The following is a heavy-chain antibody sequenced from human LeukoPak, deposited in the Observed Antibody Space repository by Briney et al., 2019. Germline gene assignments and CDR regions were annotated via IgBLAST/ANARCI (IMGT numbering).Heavy chain of an antibody. Sequence: ASVKVSCKASGYTFTGYYMHWVRQAPGQGLEWMGWINPNSGGTNYAQKFQGWVTTTRDTSISTAYMELSRLRSDDTAVYYCARDRAPASSGWVFDAFDIWGQGTMVTVPS. CDR2: INPNSGGT. J-gene: IGHJ3*02. CDR1: GYTFTGYY. V-gene: IGHV1-2*04. D-gene: IGHD6-19*01. CDR3: ARDRAPASSGWVFDAFDI.